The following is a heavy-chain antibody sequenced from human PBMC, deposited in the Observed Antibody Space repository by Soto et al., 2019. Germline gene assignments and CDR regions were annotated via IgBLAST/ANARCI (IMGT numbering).Heavy chain of an antibody. D-gene: IGHD3-22*01. V-gene: IGHV4-34*01. CDR1: GGSFSGYY. J-gene: IGHJ4*02. CDR2: INHSGST. CDR3: ARDYYDSSGRPTIDY. Sequence: QVQLQQWGAGLLKPSETLSLTCAVYGGSFSGYYWSWIRQPPGKGLEWIGEINHSGSTNYNPSLTSLVPISVDTSKNQFSLKLSSVTAADTAVYYCARDYYDSSGRPTIDYWGQGTLVTVSS.